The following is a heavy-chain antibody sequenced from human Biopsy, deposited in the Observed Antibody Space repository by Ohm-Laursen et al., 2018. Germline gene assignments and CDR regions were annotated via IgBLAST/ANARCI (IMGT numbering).Heavy chain of an antibody. V-gene: IGHV3-23*01. CDR2: ISGSAGST. Sequence: SLRLSCAASGFTFSNYAMSWVRQAPGKGLEWVSAISGSAGSTNYADSVKGRFTTSRDNSKNTLYLQLNSLRAEDTALYYCAKINPSSIYYYYGMDVWGQGTTVTVSS. CDR1: GFTFSNYA. J-gene: IGHJ6*02. CDR3: AKINPSSIYYYYGMDV.